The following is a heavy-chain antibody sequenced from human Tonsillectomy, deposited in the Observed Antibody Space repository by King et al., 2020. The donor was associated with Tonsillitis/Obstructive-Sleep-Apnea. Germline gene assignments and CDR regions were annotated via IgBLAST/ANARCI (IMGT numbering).Heavy chain of an antibody. D-gene: IGHD6-6*01. CDR1: GYTFTSYY. V-gene: IGHV1-46*01. CDR3: ARDAEYSSSPGWFDT. Sequence: QLVQSGAEVKKPGASVKVSCKASGYTFTSYYMHWVRQAPGQGLEWMGIINPNGGDTIYAQKFQGRVTMTRDTSTSTVYMELSSLRSEDTAVYYCARDAEYSSSPGWFDTWGQGTLVTVSS. J-gene: IGHJ5*02. CDR2: INPNGGDT.